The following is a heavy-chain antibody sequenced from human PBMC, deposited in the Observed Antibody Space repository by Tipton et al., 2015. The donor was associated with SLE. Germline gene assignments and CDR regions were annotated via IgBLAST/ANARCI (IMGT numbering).Heavy chain of an antibody. CDR1: GGSISSYY. Sequence: TLSLTCTVSGGSISSYYWSWIRQPPGKGLEWIGYIYYSGSTNYNPSLKSRVTISVDTSKNQFSLKLSSVTPEDTAVYYCAREYGGNSDDAFDIWGQGTMVTVSS. CDR2: IYYSGST. J-gene: IGHJ3*02. D-gene: IGHD4-23*01. V-gene: IGHV4-59*12. CDR3: AREYGGNSDDAFDI.